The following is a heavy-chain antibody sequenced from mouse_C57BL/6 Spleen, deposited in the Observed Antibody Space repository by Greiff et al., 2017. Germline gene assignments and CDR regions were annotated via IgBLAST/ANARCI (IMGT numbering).Heavy chain of an antibody. D-gene: IGHD2-4*01. J-gene: IGHJ2*01. V-gene: IGHV1-18*01. CDR1: GYTFTDYN. CDR2: INPNNGGT. Sequence: VQLQQSGPELVKPGASVKIPCKASGYTFTDYNMDWVKQSHGKSLEWIGDINPNNGGTIYNQKFKGKATLTVDKSSSTAYMELRSLTSEDTAVYYCARGGIYYDYGGAFFDYWGQGTTLTVSS. CDR3: ARGGIYYDYGGAFFDY.